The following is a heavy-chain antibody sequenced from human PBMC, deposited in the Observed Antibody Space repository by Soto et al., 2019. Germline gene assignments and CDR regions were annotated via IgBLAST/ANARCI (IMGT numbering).Heavy chain of an antibody. CDR1: GGSVSSGSYY. J-gene: IGHJ4*02. CDR2: IYYSGST. D-gene: IGHD6-6*01. V-gene: IGHV4-61*01. Sequence: QVQLQESGPGLVKPSETLSLTCTVSGGSVSSGSYYWSWIRQPPGKGLEWIGYIYYSGSTNYNPSLKSRVTKSVDTSKNQFSLKLSSVTAADTAVYFCARNSKYSSSPFDYWGQGTLVTVSA. CDR3: ARNSKYSSSPFDY.